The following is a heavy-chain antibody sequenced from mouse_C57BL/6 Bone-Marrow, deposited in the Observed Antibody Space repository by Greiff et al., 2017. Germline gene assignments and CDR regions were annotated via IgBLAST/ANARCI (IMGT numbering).Heavy chain of an antibody. D-gene: IGHD3-3*01. V-gene: IGHV1-54*01. CDR2: INPGGGGP. CDR1: GYAFTNYL. CDR3: ARKRKGWDYFDD. Sequence: QVQLQQSGAELVRPGTSVKVSCKASGYAFTNYLIEWVKQRPGQGLEWIGVINPGGGGPNYNEKFKGKATLAADKSSSTAYMQLSSLTSEDSAVYFCARKRKGWDYFDDWGQGTTLTVSS. J-gene: IGHJ2*01.